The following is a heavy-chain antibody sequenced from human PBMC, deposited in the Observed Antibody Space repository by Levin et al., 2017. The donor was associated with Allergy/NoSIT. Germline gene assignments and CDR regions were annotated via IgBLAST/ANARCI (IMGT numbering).Heavy chain of an antibody. CDR3: ARVLRGNWFDP. J-gene: IGHJ5*02. V-gene: IGHV3-53*01. CDR1: GFTVSSNY. CDR2: IYSGGST. Sequence: GESLKISCAASGFTVSSNYMSWVRQAPGKGLEWVSVIYSGGSTYYADSVKGRFTISRDNSKNTLYLQMNSLRAEDTAVYYCARVLRGNWFDPWGQGTLVTVSS. D-gene: IGHD3-10*01.